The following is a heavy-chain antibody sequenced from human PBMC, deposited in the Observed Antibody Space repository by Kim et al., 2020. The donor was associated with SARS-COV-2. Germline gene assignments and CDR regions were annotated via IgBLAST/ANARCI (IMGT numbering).Heavy chain of an antibody. D-gene: IGHD3-10*01. CDR2: IYYSGST. J-gene: IGHJ4*02. Sequence: SETLSLTCTVSGGSISSYYWSWIRQPPGKGLEWIGYIYYSGSTNYNPFLKSRVTISVDTSKNQFSLKLSSVTAADTAVYYCAGGWFGELKSYFDYWGQGTLVTVSS. CDR3: AGGWFGELKSYFDY. CDR1: GGSISSYY. V-gene: IGHV4-59*08.